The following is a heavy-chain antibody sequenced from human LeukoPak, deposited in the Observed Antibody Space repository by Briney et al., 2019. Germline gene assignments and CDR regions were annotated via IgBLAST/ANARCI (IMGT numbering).Heavy chain of an antibody. Sequence: GGSLRLSCAASGFTFSSYWMSWVRQAPGKGLEWVANIKQDGSEKYYVDSVKGRFTISRDNAKNSLYLQMNSLRAEDTAVYYCARDQHYYDSSGYFTYYFDYWGQGTLVTVSS. CDR1: GFTFSSYW. CDR3: ARDQHYYDSSGYFTYYFDY. CDR2: IKQDGSEK. V-gene: IGHV3-7*01. J-gene: IGHJ4*02. D-gene: IGHD3-22*01.